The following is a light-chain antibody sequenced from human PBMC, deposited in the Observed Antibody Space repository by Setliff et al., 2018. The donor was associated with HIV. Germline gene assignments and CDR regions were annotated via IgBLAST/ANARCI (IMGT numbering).Light chain of an antibody. CDR3: TSYTTSSTLVV. J-gene: IGLJ2*01. CDR2: EVS. V-gene: IGLV2-14*01. Sequence: LTQPASVSGSPGQSITISCTGTSSDVGGYNYVSWYQQHPGKAPKLMIHEVSNRPPGVSNRFSGSKSGNTASLTISGLRAEDEANYYCTSYTTSSTLVVFGGGTKATVL. CDR1: SSDVGGYNY.